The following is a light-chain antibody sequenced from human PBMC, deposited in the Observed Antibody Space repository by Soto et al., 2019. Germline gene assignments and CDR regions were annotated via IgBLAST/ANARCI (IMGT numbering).Light chain of an antibody. Sequence: QSALTQPPSVSGAPGQRVTISCTGNTSDIGAGYDVHWFQQLPGTAPKLLLYGRNNRPSGVPDRFSGSKSGTSASLAITGLQAEDVADYYCQSFDSRLSGWMVFGGGTQLTVL. CDR3: QSFDSRLSGWMV. V-gene: IGLV1-40*01. CDR1: TSDIGAGYD. J-gene: IGLJ2*01. CDR2: GRN.